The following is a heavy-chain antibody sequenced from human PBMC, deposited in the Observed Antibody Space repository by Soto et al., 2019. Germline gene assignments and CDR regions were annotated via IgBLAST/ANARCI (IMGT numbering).Heavy chain of an antibody. CDR2: INHSGST. CDR1: GGSFSGYY. CDR3: ASIVGATVFDY. D-gene: IGHD1-26*01. J-gene: IGHJ4*02. V-gene: IGHV4-34*01. Sequence: SETLSLTCAVYGGSFSGYYWSWIRQPPGKGLEWIGEINHSGSTNYNPSLKSRVTISVDTSKNQFSLKLSSVTAADTAVYYCASIVGATVFDYWGQGTLVTVSS.